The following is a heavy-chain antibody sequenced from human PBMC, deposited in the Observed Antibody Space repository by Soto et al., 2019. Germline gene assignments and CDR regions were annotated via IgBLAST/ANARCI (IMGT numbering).Heavy chain of an antibody. J-gene: IGHJ4*02. CDR1: GDSISSSY. V-gene: IGHV4-59*01. Sequence: SETLSLTCTVSGDSISSSYWSWIRQSPGKGLEWIGYIYYSGSTSGSTNYNPSLKSRVTISAHTSKNQFSLKMTSVTAADTAVYYCARDGPPGYWGQGTLVTVSS. CDR3: ARDGPPGY. CDR2: IYYSGSTSGST.